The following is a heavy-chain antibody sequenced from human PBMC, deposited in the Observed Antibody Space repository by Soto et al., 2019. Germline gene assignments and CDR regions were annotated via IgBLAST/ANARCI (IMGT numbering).Heavy chain of an antibody. CDR3: AKDPAVTRAVAVDY. CDR2: ISGSGGST. D-gene: IGHD6-19*01. CDR1: GFTFSSYA. Sequence: GGSLRLSGAASGFTFSSYAMSWVRQAPGKGLEWVSAISGSGGSTYYADSVKGRFTISRDNSKNTLYLQMNSLRAEDTAVYYCAKDPAVTRAVAVDYWGQGTLVTVSS. V-gene: IGHV3-23*01. J-gene: IGHJ4*02.